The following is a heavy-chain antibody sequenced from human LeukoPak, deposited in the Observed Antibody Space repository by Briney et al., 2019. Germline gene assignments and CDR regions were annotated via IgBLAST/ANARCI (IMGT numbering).Heavy chain of an antibody. D-gene: IGHD3-16*01. J-gene: IGHJ3*02. Sequence: SQTPSLTCAISGDSVSSNSAAWNWIRQSPSRGLEWLGRTYYRSKWYNDYAVSVKSRITINPDASKNQFSLQLNSVTPEDTAVYYCASSSLRGSDAFDIWGQGTMVTVSS. CDR2: TYYRSKWYN. V-gene: IGHV6-1*01. CDR1: GDSVSSNSAA. CDR3: ASSSLRGSDAFDI.